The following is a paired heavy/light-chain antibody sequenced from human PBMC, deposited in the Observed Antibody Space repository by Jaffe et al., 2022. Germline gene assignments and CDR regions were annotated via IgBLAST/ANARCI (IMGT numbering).Heavy chain of an antibody. V-gene: IGHV3-30*02. CDR3: ARDLRGPYLDL. J-gene: IGHJ5*02. Sequence: QVQLVESGGGVVQPGGSLRLSCGASGFTFSKFGMHWVRQAPGKGLEWMTFLRSDGTIEYYADSVEGRFTISRDNSDNTLFLQMNALRAEDTAVYYCARDLRGPYLDLWGQGTLVTVSS. CDR1: GFTFSKFG. D-gene: IGHD3-16*01. CDR2: LRSDGTIE.
Light chain of an antibody. CDR2: DAS. CDR3: QQRNNWPVT. Sequence: EIVLTQSPGTLSLSPGERATLSCRASQSISTYLAWYQQKPGQAPRLLIYDASKRATGIPARFSGSGSGTDFTLTISSLESEDFAVYYCQQRNNWPVTFGPGTKVDIK. V-gene: IGKV3-11*01. CDR1: QSISTY. J-gene: IGKJ3*01.